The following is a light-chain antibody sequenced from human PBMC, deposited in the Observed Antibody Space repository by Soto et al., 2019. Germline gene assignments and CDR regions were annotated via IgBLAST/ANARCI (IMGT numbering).Light chain of an antibody. CDR2: GAF. Sequence: VLPQSPATLSVSPGERATFSCKASQSVTTNLAWYQQKPGQVPRLLIYGAFTRATGIPARFSGSGSGTEFTLSISSLQSEDFAIYHCQQYHSWPHTFGQGT. J-gene: IGKJ2*01. CDR3: QQYHSWPHT. CDR1: QSVTTN. V-gene: IGKV3-15*01.